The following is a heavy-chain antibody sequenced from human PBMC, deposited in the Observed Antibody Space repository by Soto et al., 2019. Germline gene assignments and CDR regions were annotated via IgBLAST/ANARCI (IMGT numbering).Heavy chain of an antibody. CDR2: IDPSDSYT. D-gene: IGHD3-22*01. Sequence: ASLKISCKGSGYSFTCYWIIWVRQMPGKGLEWMGRIDPSDSYTNYSPSFQGHVTISADKSISTAYLQWSSLKASDTAMYYCAKDLYYYDSSGFPQKHGTYLYYYGMEVWGQGTTVTVSS. CDR1: GYSFTCYW. V-gene: IGHV5-10-1*01. J-gene: IGHJ6*02. CDR3: AKDLYYYDSSGFPQKHGTYLYYYGMEV.